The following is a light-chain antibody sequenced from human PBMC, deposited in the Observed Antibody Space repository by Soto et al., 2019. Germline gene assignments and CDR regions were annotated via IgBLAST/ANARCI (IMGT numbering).Light chain of an antibody. V-gene: IGKV3-20*01. CDR1: QSVSRNF. CDR3: QKYADSPWT. CDR2: GAS. Sequence: ELVLTQSPGTLSLSPGDRATLSCRGSQSVSRNFLAWYQQKTGQAPRILIYGASNRATGIPARLSGSGSGTDFTLTISRLEPGDSAVYYCQKYADSPWTFGQGTKVDIK. J-gene: IGKJ1*01.